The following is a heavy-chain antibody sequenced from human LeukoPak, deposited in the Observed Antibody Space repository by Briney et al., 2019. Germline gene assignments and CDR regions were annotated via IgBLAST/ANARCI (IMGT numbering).Heavy chain of an antibody. Sequence: GGSLRLSCAASGFTVSSNYMSWVRQPPGKGLEWVSVIYSGGSTYNADSVKGRFTISRHNSKNTLYLKMNSLRAGDRGVYYCEREVVRGVIDYWGKGTLVTVSS. CDR1: GFTVSSNY. V-gene: IGHV3-53*01. CDR3: EREVVRGVIDY. J-gene: IGHJ4*02. D-gene: IGHD3-10*01. CDR2: IYSGGST.